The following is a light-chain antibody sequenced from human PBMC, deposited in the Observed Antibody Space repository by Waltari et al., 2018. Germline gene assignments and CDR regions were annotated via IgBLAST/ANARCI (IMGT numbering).Light chain of an antibody. CDR3: MQRIEFPWT. J-gene: IGKJ2*02. Sequence: DIVMTQTPLSLPVTPGEPASISCRSSQSLLDSDDGNTYLDWYLRKPGQSPQLLIYPLSYRASGGPDRFSGSGSGTDFTLKISRVEAEDVGVYYCMQRIEFPWTFGQGTKLEIK. CDR1: QSLLDSDDGNTY. CDR2: PLS. V-gene: IGKV2-40*01.